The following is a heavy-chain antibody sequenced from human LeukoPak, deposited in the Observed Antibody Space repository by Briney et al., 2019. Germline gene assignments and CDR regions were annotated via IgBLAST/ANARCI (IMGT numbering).Heavy chain of an antibody. D-gene: IGHD4-17*01. CDR3: ASPYGRWTPPSGLGMV. Sequence: GASVTVSCTASGGTFSTYAISWVRQAPGQGLEWMGGIIPIFGTANYAQKFQGRVTITADESTSTAYMELSSLRSEDTAVYYCASPYGRWTPPSGLGMVWGQGTLVTVSS. CDR2: IIPIFGTA. CDR1: GGTFSTYA. V-gene: IGHV1-69*13. J-gene: IGHJ4*02.